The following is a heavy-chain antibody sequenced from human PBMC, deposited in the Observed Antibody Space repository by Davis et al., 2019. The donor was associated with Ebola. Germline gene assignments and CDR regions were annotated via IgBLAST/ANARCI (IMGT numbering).Heavy chain of an antibody. D-gene: IGHD3-10*01. Sequence: GESLKISCKGSGYSFTSYWIGWVRQMPGKGLEWMGIIYAGDSDTKYSPSFQGHVTISVDKSTNTAYLQWSSLKASDTAMYYCAKTHDGSYFYGMDVWGQGTTVIVSS. V-gene: IGHV5-51*01. CDR3: AKTHDGSYFYGMDV. J-gene: IGHJ6*02. CDR2: IYAGDSDT. CDR1: GYSFTSYW.